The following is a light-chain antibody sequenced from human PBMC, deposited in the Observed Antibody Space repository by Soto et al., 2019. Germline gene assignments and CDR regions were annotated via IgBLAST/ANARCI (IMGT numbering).Light chain of an antibody. CDR2: KAS. J-gene: IGKJ1*01. V-gene: IGKV1-5*03. Sequence: DIQMTQSPSTLSASVGDRVTITCRASQSISSWLAWYQQKPGNAPKLLIYKASSLQSDVPSRFSGSGSGTEFTLTISTLQPDDFATYYCHQYSSSSWTFGQGTKVEIK. CDR3: HQYSSSSWT. CDR1: QSISSW.